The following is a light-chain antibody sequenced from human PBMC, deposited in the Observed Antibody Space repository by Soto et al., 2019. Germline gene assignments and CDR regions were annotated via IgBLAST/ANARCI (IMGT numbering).Light chain of an antibody. Sequence: LFTQSPGKLSLSSGERSTLSCKASQSVINSYVAWYQQKPGQAPRLLIYGAYNRATGIPDRFSGSGSGTEFTLTISSLQSEDFAVYYCQQYKTWPPATFGQGTKVDI. CDR2: GAY. J-gene: IGKJ1*01. V-gene: IGKV3-20*01. CDR1: QSVINSY. CDR3: QQYKTWPPAT.